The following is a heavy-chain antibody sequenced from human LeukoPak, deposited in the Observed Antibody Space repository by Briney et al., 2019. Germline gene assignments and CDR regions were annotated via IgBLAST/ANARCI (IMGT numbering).Heavy chain of an antibody. Sequence: GGSLRLSCAASGFTVSSNYMSWVRQAPGKGLEWVSVIYSGGSTYYADSVKGRFTISRDNSKNTLYLQMNSLRAEDTAVYYCAKDAAYCSSTSCYYYYYYMDVWGKGTTVTVSS. CDR2: IYSGGST. J-gene: IGHJ6*03. CDR1: GFTVSSNY. D-gene: IGHD2-2*01. V-gene: IGHV3-66*02. CDR3: AKDAAYCSSTSCYYYYYYMDV.